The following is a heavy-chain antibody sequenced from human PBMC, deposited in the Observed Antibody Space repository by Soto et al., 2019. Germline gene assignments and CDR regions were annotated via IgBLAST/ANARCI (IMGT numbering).Heavy chain of an antibody. V-gene: IGHV1-46*01. J-gene: IGHJ5*02. D-gene: IGHD5-18*01. CDR3: ARAGWAAMVTRWFDP. CDR2: INPSGGST. CDR1: GYTFTSYY. Sequence: ASVKVSCKASGYTFTSYYMHWVRQAPGQGLEWMGIINPSGGSTSYAQKFQGRVTMTRDTSTSTVYMELSSLRSADTAVYYCARAGWAAMVTRWFDPWGQGTLVTVSS.